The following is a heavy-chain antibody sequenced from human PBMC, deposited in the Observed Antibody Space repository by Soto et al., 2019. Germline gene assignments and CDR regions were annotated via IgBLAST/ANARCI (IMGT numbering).Heavy chain of an antibody. Sequence: QVQLVQSAAEVGKPGASVKVSCKASGYTFTTIRLSWVRQAPGQGLEWMGWIRPYNGDTQYAQKFQGRVTMTADTSTTTAYMEVRSLRPDDTAVFYCARDRSGWYDFWGQGTLVTVSS. J-gene: IGHJ5*01. CDR2: IRPYNGDT. D-gene: IGHD6-19*01. CDR3: ARDRSGWYDF. CDR1: GYTFTTIR. V-gene: IGHV1-18*01.